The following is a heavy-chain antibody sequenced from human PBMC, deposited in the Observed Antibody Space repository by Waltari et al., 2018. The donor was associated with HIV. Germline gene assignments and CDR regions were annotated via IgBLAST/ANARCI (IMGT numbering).Heavy chain of an antibody. CDR1: GYTFSDNY. J-gene: IGHJ5*02. Sequence: QVQLVQSGAEVKKPGASVKVSCKASGYTFSDNYMHWVRQAPGQGLEWMGWINPNRGGTRYADKFQGRVTMTRDTSISTAYMELSRLRFDDTAVYYCARVFRGTVNYFDSRLGHWGQGTLVTVSS. V-gene: IGHV1-2*02. CDR3: ARVFRGTVNYFDSRLGH. D-gene: IGHD3-22*01. CDR2: INPNRGGT.